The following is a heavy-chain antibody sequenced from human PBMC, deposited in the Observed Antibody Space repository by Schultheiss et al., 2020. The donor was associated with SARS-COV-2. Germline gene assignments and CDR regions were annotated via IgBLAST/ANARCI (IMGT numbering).Heavy chain of an antibody. V-gene: IGHV1-18*01. J-gene: IGHJ5*02. D-gene: IGHD3-9*01. CDR3: AMTKYYYDILTGYYSEWFDP. CDR1: GYTFTSYG. Sequence: ASVKVSCKASGYTFTSYGISWVRQAPGQGLEWMGWISAYNGNTNYAQKFQGRVTMTTDTSTSTAYMELRSLRSDDTAVYYCAMTKYYYDILTGYYSEWFDPWGQGTLVTVSS. CDR2: ISAYNGNT.